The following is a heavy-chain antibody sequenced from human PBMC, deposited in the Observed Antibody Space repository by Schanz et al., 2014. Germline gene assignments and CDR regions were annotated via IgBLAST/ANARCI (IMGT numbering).Heavy chain of an antibody. D-gene: IGHD6-19*01. J-gene: IGHJ4*02. CDR2: ISFSGNTI. CDR3: AKDLISGWSGFDF. CDR1: GLIFSTYT. Sequence: EVQLVESGGGLVRPGGSLRLSCTTSGLIFSTYTLNWVRQAPGKGLEWISYISFSGNTIYYADSVKGRFTISRDNAKNSVFLQMNRLRAEDTAVYYCAKDLISGWSGFDFWGQGTLVTVSS. V-gene: IGHV3-48*01.